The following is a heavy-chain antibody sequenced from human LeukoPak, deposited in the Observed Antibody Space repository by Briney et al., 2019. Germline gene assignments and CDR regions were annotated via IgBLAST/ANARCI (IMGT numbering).Heavy chain of an antibody. CDR3: AKGALGYCSGDRCYPFDY. J-gene: IGHJ4*02. V-gene: IGHV3-23*01. D-gene: IGHD2-15*01. CDR2: ITNSGGTT. Sequence: GGSLRLSCAASGFTFSSYAMTWVRQGPGKGLERVSGITNSGGTTWYADSVKGRFTISRDNSKNTLCLQMNSLRAEDTAVYYCAKGALGYCSGDRCYPFDYWGQGTLVTVSS. CDR1: GFTFSSYA.